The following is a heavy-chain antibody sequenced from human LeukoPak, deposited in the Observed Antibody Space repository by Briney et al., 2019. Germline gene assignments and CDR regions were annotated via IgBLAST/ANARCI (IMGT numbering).Heavy chain of an antibody. CDR1: GGSISSSSYY. CDR3: ARDSSGNSSGWPSYFDY. D-gene: IGHD6-19*01. V-gene: IGHV4-39*07. J-gene: IGHJ4*02. Sequence: DPSETLSLTCTVSGGSISSSSYYWGWIRQPPGKGLEWIGSIYYSGSTYYNPSLKSRVTISVDTSKNQFSLKLSSVTAADTAVYYCARDSSGNSSGWPSYFDYWGQGTLVTVSS. CDR2: IYYSGST.